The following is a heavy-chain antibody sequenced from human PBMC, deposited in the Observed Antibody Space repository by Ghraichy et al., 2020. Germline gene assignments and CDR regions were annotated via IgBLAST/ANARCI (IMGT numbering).Heavy chain of an antibody. CDR2: SCYSGTA. J-gene: IGHJ4*02. CDR3: SRASDSGTSAEY. CDR1: GYSINYYY. D-gene: IGHD1-26*01. Sequence: SQTLSLTCTVSGYSINYYYWTWIRQPPGKGLEWIGYSCYSGTANYNPSLKSRVTISVDMSKNQFSLSVTSVTAADTAVYYCSRASDSGTSAEYWGQGTLVTVSS. V-gene: IGHV4-59*01.